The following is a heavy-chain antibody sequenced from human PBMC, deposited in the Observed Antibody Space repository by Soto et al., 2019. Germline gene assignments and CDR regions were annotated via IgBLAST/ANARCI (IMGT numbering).Heavy chain of an antibody. CDR2: ISSSSSYI. Sequence: GGSLRLSCAASGFTFSSYSMNWVRQAPGKGLEWVSSISSSSSYIYYADSVKGRFTISRDNAKNSLYLQMNSLRAEDTAVYYCARASDIVVVPAGGGWFDPWGQGTLVTVSS. D-gene: IGHD2-15*01. J-gene: IGHJ5*02. V-gene: IGHV3-21*01. CDR1: GFTFSSYS. CDR3: ARASDIVVVPAGGGWFDP.